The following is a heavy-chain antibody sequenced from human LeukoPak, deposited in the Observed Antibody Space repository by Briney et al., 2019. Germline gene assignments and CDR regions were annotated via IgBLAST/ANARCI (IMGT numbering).Heavy chain of an antibody. D-gene: IGHD1-26*01. V-gene: IGHV4-61*02. J-gene: IGHJ5*02. CDR2: IYTSGST. CDR3: ARVFSGSYATNWFDP. CDR1: GGSISSGSYY. Sequence: SETLSLTCTVSGGSISSGSYYWSWIRQPAGKGLEWIGRIYTSGSTNYNPSLKSRVTISVDTSKSQFSLKLSSVTAADTAVYYCARVFSGSYATNWFDPWGQGTLVTVSS.